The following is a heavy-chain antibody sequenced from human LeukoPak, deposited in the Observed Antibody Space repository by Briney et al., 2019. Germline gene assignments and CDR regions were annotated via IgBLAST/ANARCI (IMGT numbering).Heavy chain of an antibody. Sequence: PSETLSLTCTVSGGSISSYYWSWIRQPAGKGLEWIGRIYTSGSTNYNPSLKSRVTMSVDTSKNQFSLKLSSVTAADTAVYYCARGFRYCSSTSCYLHTYYYYGMDVWGQGTTVTVSS. CDR1: GGSISSYY. J-gene: IGHJ6*02. CDR2: IYTSGST. CDR3: ARGFRYCSSTSCYLHTYYYYGMDV. D-gene: IGHD2-2*01. V-gene: IGHV4-4*07.